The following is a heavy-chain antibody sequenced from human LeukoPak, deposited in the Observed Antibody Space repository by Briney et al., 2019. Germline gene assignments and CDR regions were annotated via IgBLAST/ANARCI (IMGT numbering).Heavy chain of an antibody. Sequence: PSETLSLTCTVSGGSISSYYWSWIRQPAGKGLEWIGRIYNSGSTTYNPSLRSRVTMSVDTSKNQFSLKLSSVTAADTAVYYCARVEHCTNGVCSVGDLYDLWGRGTLVTVSS. CDR3: ARVEHCTNGVCSVGDLYDL. CDR2: IYNSGST. V-gene: IGHV4-4*07. D-gene: IGHD2-8*01. CDR1: GGSISSYY. J-gene: IGHJ2*01.